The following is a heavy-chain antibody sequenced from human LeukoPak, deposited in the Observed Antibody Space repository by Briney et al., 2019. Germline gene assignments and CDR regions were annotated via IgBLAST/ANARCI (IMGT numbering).Heavy chain of an antibody. J-gene: IGHJ4*02. Sequence: GGSLRLSCAASGFTFSSYAMHWVRQAPGKGLEWVAVISYDGSNKYYADSVKGRFTISRDNSKNTLYLLMNSLRAEDTAVYYCARDIYYDILTGSYHDYWGQGTLVTVSS. CDR1: GFTFSSYA. CDR2: ISYDGSNK. CDR3: ARDIYYDILTGSYHDY. V-gene: IGHV3-30*04. D-gene: IGHD3-9*01.